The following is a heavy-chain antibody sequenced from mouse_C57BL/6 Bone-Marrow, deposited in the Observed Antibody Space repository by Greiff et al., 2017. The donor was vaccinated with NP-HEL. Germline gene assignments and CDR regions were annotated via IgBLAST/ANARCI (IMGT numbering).Heavy chain of an antibody. Sequence: QVQLQQSGAELAKPGASVKLSCKASGYTFTSYWMHWVKQRPGQGLEWIGYINPSSGYTKYNQKFKDKATLTAVKSSSTAYMQLSSLTYEDSAVYYCARGGLLCLPRGFAYWGQGTLVTVSA. CDR2: INPSSGYT. D-gene: IGHD1-1*02. CDR3: ARGGLLCLPRGFAY. CDR1: GYTFTSYW. J-gene: IGHJ3*01. V-gene: IGHV1-7*01.